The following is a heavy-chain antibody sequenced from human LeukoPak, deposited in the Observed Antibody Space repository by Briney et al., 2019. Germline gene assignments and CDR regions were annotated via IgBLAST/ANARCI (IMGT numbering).Heavy chain of an antibody. Sequence: GGSLRLSCAASGFTFSSYAMHWVRQAPGKGLEWVAVISYEGSNKYYADSVKGRFTISRDNSKNTLYLQMNSLRAEDTAVYYCARDETQTWIQLWFSSYYYGMDVWGQGTTVTVSS. D-gene: IGHD5-18*01. J-gene: IGHJ6*02. V-gene: IGHV3-30*04. CDR3: ARDETQTWIQLWFSSYYYGMDV. CDR1: GFTFSSYA. CDR2: ISYEGSNK.